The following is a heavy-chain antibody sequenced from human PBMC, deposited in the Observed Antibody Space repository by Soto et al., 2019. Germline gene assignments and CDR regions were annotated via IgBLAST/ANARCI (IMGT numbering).Heavy chain of an antibody. Sequence: QVQLQESGPGLVKPSETLSLICTVSGGSISDFYWSWLRQPAGKGLEWIGRIHTSGRTNINPSLKSRVSLSVDTSSNQLSLTLTSVTAADTAAYYCARPQYFVEDGAFNIWGQGTVVTVSS. CDR2: IHTSGRT. V-gene: IGHV4-4*07. J-gene: IGHJ3*02. CDR3: ARPQYFVEDGAFNI. CDR1: GGSISDFY. D-gene: IGHD2-15*01.